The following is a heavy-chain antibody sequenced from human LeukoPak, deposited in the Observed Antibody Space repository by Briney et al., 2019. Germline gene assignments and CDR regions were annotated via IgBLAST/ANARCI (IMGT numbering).Heavy chain of an antibody. Sequence: NPSETLSLTCAVYGGSSSGYYWSWIRQPPGKGLEWIGEINHSGSTNYNPSLKSRVTISVDTSKNQFSLKLSSVTAADTAVYYCATRGYSYGAFDYWGQGTLVTVSS. CDR2: INHSGST. CDR3: ATRGYSYGAFDY. D-gene: IGHD5-18*01. CDR1: GGSSSGYY. V-gene: IGHV4-34*01. J-gene: IGHJ4*02.